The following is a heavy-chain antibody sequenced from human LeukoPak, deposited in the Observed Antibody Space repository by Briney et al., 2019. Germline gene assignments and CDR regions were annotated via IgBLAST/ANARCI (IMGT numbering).Heavy chain of an antibody. CDR3: ARTVGAWYAAFDI. D-gene: IGHD1-26*01. CDR2: LYTSGNT. V-gene: IGHV4-4*07. Sequence: SETLSLTCTVSGDSISNYHWSWIRHPAGKGLEWIGRLYTSGNTNYNPSLKSQVTLSLDTTRSQFSLKLSSVTAADTAVYYCARTVGAWYAAFDIWGQGTMVTVSS. J-gene: IGHJ3*02. CDR1: GDSISNYH.